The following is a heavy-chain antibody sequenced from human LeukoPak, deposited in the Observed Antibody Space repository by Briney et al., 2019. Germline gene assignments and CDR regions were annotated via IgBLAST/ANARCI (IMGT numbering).Heavy chain of an antibody. CDR2: ISGSGGST. Sequence: GGSLRLPCAASGFTFSSYAMSWVRQAPGKGLEWVSAISGSGGSTYYADSVKGRFTISRDNSKNTLYLQMNSLRAEDTAVYYCAKADVVVVVAATRYWGQGTLVTVSS. D-gene: IGHD2-15*01. V-gene: IGHV3-23*01. J-gene: IGHJ4*02. CDR3: AKADVVVVVAATRY. CDR1: GFTFSSYA.